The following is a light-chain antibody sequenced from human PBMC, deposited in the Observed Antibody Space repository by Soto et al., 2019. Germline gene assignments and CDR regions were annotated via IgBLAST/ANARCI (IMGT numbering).Light chain of an antibody. CDR1: SSDVGGYNY. CDR2: EVS. V-gene: IGLV2-14*01. Sequence: QSALTQPASVSGSPGQSITISCTGTSSDVGGYNYVSWYQHHPGKAPKLMIYEVSNRPSGVSNRFSGSKSGNTAALTISGLLAEDEADYYCSSYTSSSTYVFGTGTKLTVL. J-gene: IGLJ1*01. CDR3: SSYTSSSTYV.